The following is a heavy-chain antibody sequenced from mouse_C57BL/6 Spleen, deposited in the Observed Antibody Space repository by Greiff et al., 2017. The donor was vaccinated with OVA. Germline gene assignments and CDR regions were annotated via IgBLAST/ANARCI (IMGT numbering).Heavy chain of an antibody. Sequence: DVQLQESGPELVKPGASVKMSCKASGYTFTDYNMHWVKQSHGKSLEWIGYINPNNGGTSYNQKFKGKATLTVNKSSSTAYMELRSLTSEDSAVYYCAREARSYYFDYWGQGTTLTVSS. CDR3: AREARSYYFDY. J-gene: IGHJ2*01. V-gene: IGHV1-22*01. CDR2: INPNNGGT. D-gene: IGHD1-1*01. CDR1: GYTFTDYN.